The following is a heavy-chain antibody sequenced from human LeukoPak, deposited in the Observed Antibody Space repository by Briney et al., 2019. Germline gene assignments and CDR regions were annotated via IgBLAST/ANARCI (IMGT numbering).Heavy chain of an antibody. CDR1: GGSISSSGYY. J-gene: IGHJ4*02. V-gene: IGHV4-39*07. Sequence: SETLSLTCTVSGGSISSSGYYWGWIRQPPGKGLEWIGSIYSSGSTYYNPSLKSRVTISINTSKNQFSLKLSSVTAADTAVYYCARWRYGSGFDYWGQGTLVTVSS. CDR2: IYSSGST. D-gene: IGHD3-10*01. CDR3: ARWRYGSGFDY.